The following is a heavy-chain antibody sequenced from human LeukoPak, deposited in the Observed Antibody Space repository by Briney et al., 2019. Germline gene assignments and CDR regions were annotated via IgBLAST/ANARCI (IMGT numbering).Heavy chain of an antibody. D-gene: IGHD6-13*01. CDR2: IYYSGST. CDR1: GGSISSGDYY. V-gene: IGHV4-30-4*01. J-gene: IGHJ4*02. CDR3: ASVAAATYFNDY. Sequence: SETLSLTCTVSGGSISSGDYYWGWIRQPPGKGLEWIGYIYYSGSTYYNPSLKSRVTISVDTSKNQFSLKLSSVTAADTAVYYCASVAAATYFNDYWGQGTLVTVSS.